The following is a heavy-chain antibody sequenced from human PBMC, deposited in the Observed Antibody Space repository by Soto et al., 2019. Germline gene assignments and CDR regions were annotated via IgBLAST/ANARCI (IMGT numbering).Heavy chain of an antibody. Sequence: QVQLQESGPGLVKPSQTLSLTCTVSGGSVNSGDYFWTWIRQPPGKGLEWIGYINYLGTTDYNPSLKSRRTISIDTSKNQFSLKLGSVTAADSAVYYCAGDRGYSYGYYYYYGMDVWGQGTTVSVSS. CDR3: AGDRGYSYGYYYYYGMDV. CDR1: GGSVNSGDYF. D-gene: IGHD5-12*01. J-gene: IGHJ6*02. V-gene: IGHV4-30-4*01. CDR2: INYLGTT.